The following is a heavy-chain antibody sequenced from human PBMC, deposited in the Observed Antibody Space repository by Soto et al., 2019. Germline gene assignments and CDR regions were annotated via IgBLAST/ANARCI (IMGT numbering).Heavy chain of an antibody. CDR1: GFSFSKYG. CDR3: AKDRVIQLLPIWPDP. CDR2: VSSDGNNK. D-gene: IGHD2-2*01. J-gene: IGHJ5*02. V-gene: IGHV3-30*18. Sequence: GGSLRLSCVASGFSFSKYGMHWVRQAPGKGLEWVAFVSSDGNNKYYAESVKGRFTISRDNAKNTLYLQVDRLTVDDTAVYYCAKDRVIQLLPIWPDPWGQGTLVTVSS.